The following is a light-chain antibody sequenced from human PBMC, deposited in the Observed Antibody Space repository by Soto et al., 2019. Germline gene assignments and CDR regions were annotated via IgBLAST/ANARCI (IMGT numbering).Light chain of an antibody. CDR2: DVS. Sequence: QSVLTQTASVSGSPGQSITIACTGTSSDVGAYNYVSWYQQHPGKAPKLMIYDVSNRPSGVSNRFSGSKSGNTASLTISGLQGEDEADYYCSSYTSSSTLVFGGGTKLTVL. CDR3: SSYTSSSTLV. V-gene: IGLV2-14*01. J-gene: IGLJ2*01. CDR1: SSDVGAYNY.